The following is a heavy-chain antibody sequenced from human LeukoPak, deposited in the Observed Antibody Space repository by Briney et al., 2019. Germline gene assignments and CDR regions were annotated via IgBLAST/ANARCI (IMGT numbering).Heavy chain of an antibody. J-gene: IGHJ6*02. CDR1: GFTFSSYA. D-gene: IGHD6-19*01. Sequence: GGSLRLSCAASGFTFSSYAMSWVRQAPGKGLEWVSAISGSGGSTYYADSVKGRFTISRDNSKNTLYLQMNSLRAEDTAVYYCARDLIAVAGTYYYGMDVWGQGTTVTVSS. V-gene: IGHV3-23*01. CDR3: ARDLIAVAGTYYYGMDV. CDR2: ISGSGGST.